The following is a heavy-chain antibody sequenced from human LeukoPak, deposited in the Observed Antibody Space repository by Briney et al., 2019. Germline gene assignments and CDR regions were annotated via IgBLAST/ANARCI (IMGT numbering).Heavy chain of an antibody. CDR1: GGTFSSYA. V-gene: IGHV1-69*04. J-gene: IGHJ3*02. CDR2: IIPILGIA. Sequence: SVKVSCKASGGTFSSYAISWVRRAPGQGLEWMGRIIPILGIANYAQKFQGRVTITADKSTSTAYMELSSLRSEDTAVYYCARIVGGHDAAFDIWGQGTMVTVSS. D-gene: IGHD1-26*01. CDR3: ARIVGGHDAAFDI.